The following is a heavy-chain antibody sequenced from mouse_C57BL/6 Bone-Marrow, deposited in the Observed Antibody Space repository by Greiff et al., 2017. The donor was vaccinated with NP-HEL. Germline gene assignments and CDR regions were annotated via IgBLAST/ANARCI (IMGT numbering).Heavy chain of an antibody. Sequence: VQLQQSGPGLVQPSQSLSITCTVSGFSLTSYGVHWVRQSPGTGLEWLGVIWRGGSTDYNAAFMSRLSITKDNSKSQVFFKMNRMQADDTAIYYCAIYYDYEAWFAYWGKGTLVTVSA. CDR3: AIYYDYEAWFAY. V-gene: IGHV2-5*01. CDR2: IWRGGST. J-gene: IGHJ3*01. D-gene: IGHD2-4*01. CDR1: GFSLTSYG.